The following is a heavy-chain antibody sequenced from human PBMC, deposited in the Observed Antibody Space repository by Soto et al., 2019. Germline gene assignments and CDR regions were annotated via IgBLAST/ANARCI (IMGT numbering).Heavy chain of an antibody. CDR3: ARGRGSKSYDY. J-gene: IGHJ4*02. CDR2: IYYSGST. D-gene: IGHD2-2*01. CDR1: GGSISSGGYY. Sequence: PSETLYLTCTVSGGSISSGGYYWSWIRQHPGKGLEWIGYIYYSGSTYYNPSLKSRVTISVDTSKNQFSLKLSSVTAADTAVYYCARGRGSKSYDYWGQGTLVTVSS. V-gene: IGHV4-31*02.